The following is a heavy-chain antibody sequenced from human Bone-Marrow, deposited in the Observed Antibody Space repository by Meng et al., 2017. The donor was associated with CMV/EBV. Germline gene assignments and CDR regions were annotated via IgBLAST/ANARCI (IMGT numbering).Heavy chain of an antibody. Sequence: GESLKISCAASGFTVSSNYMSWVRQAPGKGLEWVSVIYSGGSTYYADSVKGRFTISRDNSKNTLYLQMNSLRAEDTAVYYCARLTILKDDWFDPWGQGSLVT. CDR3: ARLTILKDDWFDP. J-gene: IGHJ5*02. V-gene: IGHV3-53*01. CDR1: GFTVSSNY. D-gene: IGHD3-3*01. CDR2: IYSGGST.